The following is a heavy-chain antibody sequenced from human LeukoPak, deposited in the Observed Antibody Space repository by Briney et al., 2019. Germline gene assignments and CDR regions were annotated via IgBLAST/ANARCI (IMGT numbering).Heavy chain of an antibody. J-gene: IGHJ4*02. V-gene: IGHV3-23*01. D-gene: IGHD6-19*01. CDR2: ISGTGGSP. CDR1: GFTFSSYA. CDR3: TKDLTVPVTGTSSY. Sequence: GGSLRLSCEASGFTFSSYAMSWVRQAQGKGLEWVSAISGTGGSPYYADSVKGRFTVSRDNSKNTLYLQMNGLRVEDSAIYYCTKDLTVPVTGTSSYWGQGALVTVSS.